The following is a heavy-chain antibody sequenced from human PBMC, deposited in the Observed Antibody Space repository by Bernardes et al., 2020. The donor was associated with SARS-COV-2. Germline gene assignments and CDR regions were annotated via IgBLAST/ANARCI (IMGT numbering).Heavy chain of an antibody. CDR2: IIPILGIA. Sequence: SVKVSCKASGGTFSSYTISWVRQAPGQGLEWMGRIIPILGIANYAQKFQGRVTITADKSTSTAYMELSSLRAEDTAVYYCARDLDCGGDCYPGWGQGTTVTVSS. J-gene: IGHJ6*02. V-gene: IGHV1-69*04. CDR1: GGTFSSYT. CDR3: ARDLDCGGDCYPG. D-gene: IGHD2-21*02.